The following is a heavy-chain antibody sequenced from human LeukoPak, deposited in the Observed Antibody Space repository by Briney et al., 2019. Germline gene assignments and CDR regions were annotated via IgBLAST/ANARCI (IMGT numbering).Heavy chain of an antibody. D-gene: IGHD2/OR15-2a*01. CDR3: AKGVDYSTTPYDY. J-gene: IGHJ4*02. Sequence: GGSLRLSCAASGFTFSRYGMHWVRQAPGKGLEWMAVISSDGSNKYYADSVKGRFTISRDNSENTLYLQMNSLKTEDTAVYYCAKGVDYSTTPYDYWGQGTLVTVSS. CDR1: GFTFSRYG. CDR2: ISSDGSNK. V-gene: IGHV3-30*18.